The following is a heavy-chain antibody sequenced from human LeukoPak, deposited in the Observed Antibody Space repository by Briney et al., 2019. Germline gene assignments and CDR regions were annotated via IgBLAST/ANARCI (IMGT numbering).Heavy chain of an antibody. Sequence: ASVKVSCKASGGTFSSYAISWVRQAPGQGLEWMGGIIPIFGTASYAQKFQGRVTITADESTSTAYMELSSLRSEDTAVYYCARARVEDYYMDVWGKGTTVTVSS. CDR1: GGTFSSYA. J-gene: IGHJ6*03. CDR3: ARARVEDYYMDV. CDR2: IIPIFGTA. D-gene: IGHD3-3*01. V-gene: IGHV1-69*13.